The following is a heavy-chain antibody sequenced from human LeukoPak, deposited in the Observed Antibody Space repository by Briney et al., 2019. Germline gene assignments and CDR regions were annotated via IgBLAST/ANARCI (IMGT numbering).Heavy chain of an antibody. J-gene: IGHJ4*02. D-gene: IGHD3-10*01. Sequence: ASVKVSCKTSGYTFTDHYIHWIRQTPRRGLEWLGWINPQRGSTDSAQNFQGRLTMTRDASINTAYMELFSLTSDDTAIYYCARSTLIMIRGAVDYWGQGSLVIVSS. CDR3: ARSTLIMIRGAVDY. V-gene: IGHV1-2*02. CDR2: INPQRGST. CDR1: GYTFTDHY.